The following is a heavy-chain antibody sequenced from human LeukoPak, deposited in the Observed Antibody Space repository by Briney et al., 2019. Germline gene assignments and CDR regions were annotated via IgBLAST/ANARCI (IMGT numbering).Heavy chain of an antibody. J-gene: IGHJ4*02. Sequence: SETLSLTCAVYGGSFSGYYWSWIRQPPGKGLEWIGEINHSGSTNYNPSLKSRVTISVDTSKNQFSLKLSSVTAADTAVYHCARGPGGDAIAVAGRAGYWGQGTLVTVSS. V-gene: IGHV4-34*01. D-gene: IGHD6-19*01. CDR2: INHSGST. CDR1: GGSFSGYY. CDR3: ARGPGGDAIAVAGRAGY.